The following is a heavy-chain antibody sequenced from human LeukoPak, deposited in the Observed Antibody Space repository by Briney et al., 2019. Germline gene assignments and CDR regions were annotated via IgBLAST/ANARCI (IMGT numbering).Heavy chain of an antibody. CDR2: ISYDGSNK. V-gene: IGHV3-30-3*01. CDR3: ARMTGSAFDI. Sequence: PGGSLRLSCAASGFTFSSYAMHWVRQAPGKGLEWVAVISYDGSNKYYADSVKGRFTISRDNSKNTLNLQMNSLRAEDTAVYYCARMTGSAFDIWGQGTMVTVSS. CDR1: GFTFSSYA. D-gene: IGHD1-26*01. J-gene: IGHJ3*02.